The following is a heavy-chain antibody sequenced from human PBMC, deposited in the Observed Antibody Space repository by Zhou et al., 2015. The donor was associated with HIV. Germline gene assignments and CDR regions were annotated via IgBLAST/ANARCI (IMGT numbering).Heavy chain of an antibody. Sequence: EVRLVESGGNLVQPGRSLRLSCAASGFNFLDYAMHWVRHAPGKGLEWVSGISWNGAGQGYADSVKGRFTISRDNSKNTLYLQMKSLRAEDTARYYCANFWSGSPTDFDYWGQGTLVTVST. CDR1: GFNFLDYA. V-gene: IGHV3-9*01. D-gene: IGHD3-3*01. J-gene: IGHJ4*02. CDR3: ANFWSGSPTDFDY. CDR2: ISWNGAGQ.